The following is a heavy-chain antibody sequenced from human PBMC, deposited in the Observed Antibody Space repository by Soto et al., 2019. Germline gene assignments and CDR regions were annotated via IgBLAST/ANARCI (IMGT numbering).Heavy chain of an antibody. V-gene: IGHV3-23*01. Sequence: EVQLLESGGGLVQPGGSLRLSCAASGFIFISYGMSWVRQAPGKGLEWVSGISGNGGSTYYADSVKGRFTISRDNSKNTLYLQMNNLRADDTAVYYCAKGSWAVVAATEVYVDNWGQGTLVTVTS. J-gene: IGHJ4*02. CDR1: GFIFISYG. CDR3: AKGSWAVVAATEVYVDN. CDR2: ISGNGGST. D-gene: IGHD2-15*01.